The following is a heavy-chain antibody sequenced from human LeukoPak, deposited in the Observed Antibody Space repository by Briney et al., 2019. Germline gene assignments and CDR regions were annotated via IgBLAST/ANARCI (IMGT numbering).Heavy chain of an antibody. Sequence: GGSLRLSCAASGFSLSNYWMNWVRQAPGKGLEWVANIKQDGSEKNYVDSVKGRFSISRDNAKNSLILQMNSLRDEDTAVYYCARDFHHGYDYWGQGTLVTVSS. J-gene: IGHJ4*02. D-gene: IGHD5-24*01. CDR3: ARDFHHGYDY. V-gene: IGHV3-7*01. CDR1: GFSLSNYW. CDR2: IKQDGSEK.